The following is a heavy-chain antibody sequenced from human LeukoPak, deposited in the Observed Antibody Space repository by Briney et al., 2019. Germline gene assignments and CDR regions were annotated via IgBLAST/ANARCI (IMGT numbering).Heavy chain of an antibody. D-gene: IGHD6-13*01. J-gene: IGHJ4*02. Sequence: SQTLSLTCAIFGDSVSSNSTAWNWIRQSPSRGLEWLGRTYYRSKWHYEYAASVRSRITINPDTSKNHFSLQMNSLTPEDTAVYYCAKGYSISYWGQGTLVTVSS. CDR1: GDSVSSNSTA. CDR3: AKGYSISY. CDR2: TYYRSKWHY. V-gene: IGHV6-1*01.